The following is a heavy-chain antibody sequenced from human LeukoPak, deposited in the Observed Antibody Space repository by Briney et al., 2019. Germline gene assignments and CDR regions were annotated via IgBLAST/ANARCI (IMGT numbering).Heavy chain of an antibody. Sequence: SETLSLTCTVSGGSISSTSLYWGWIRQPPGKGLEWIGSISYSVGTYYNPSLKSRVTISVDTSKNQFSLRLSSVTAADTAVYYCARRVGRWFGERAYYYNYMDVWGKGTTVTISS. CDR1: GGSISSTSLY. V-gene: IGHV4-39*07. CDR3: ARRVGRWFGERAYYYNYMDV. D-gene: IGHD3-10*01. J-gene: IGHJ6*03. CDR2: ISYSVGT.